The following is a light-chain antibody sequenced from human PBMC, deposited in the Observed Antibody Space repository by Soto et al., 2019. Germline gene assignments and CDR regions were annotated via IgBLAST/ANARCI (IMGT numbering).Light chain of an antibody. V-gene: IGKV3-20*01. J-gene: IGKJ2*01. CDR2: LAS. Sequence: EIVLTQSPGTLSLSPGERATLSCRASQSLSSNFLAWYQQKPGQAPRLLIYLASSRATGIPDRFSGSGSGTDFTATTSRLEPEDLAVYYCQQYGSSPYTVGQGTKLEIK. CDR1: QSLSSNF. CDR3: QQYGSSPYT.